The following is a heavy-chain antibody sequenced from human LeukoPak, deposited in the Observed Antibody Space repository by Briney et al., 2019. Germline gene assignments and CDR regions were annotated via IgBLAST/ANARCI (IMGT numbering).Heavy chain of an antibody. V-gene: IGHV4-59*01. CDR3: ARSEYRNFDY. Sequence: SETLSLTCTVSGGSISSYYWNWIRQPPGKGLEWIGYIYYSGSTNYNPSLKSRVTISLDTSKNQFSLNQTSVTAADTAVYYCARSEYRNFDYWGQGTLVTVSS. D-gene: IGHD2-2*02. J-gene: IGHJ4*02. CDR1: GGSISSYY. CDR2: IYYSGST.